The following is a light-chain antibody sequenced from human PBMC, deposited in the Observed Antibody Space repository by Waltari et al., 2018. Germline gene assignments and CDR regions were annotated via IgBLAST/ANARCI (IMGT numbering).Light chain of an antibody. Sequence: EIALTQSPGTLSLSVGERATVSCRASESVSRALAWYQQKPGQAPRLLIYGASTRATGIPDRFSGSGSGTDFSLTISRLEPDYFAVYYCQHYLRLPVTFGQGTTVEI. CDR2: GAS. CDR1: ESVSRA. CDR3: QHYLRLPVT. J-gene: IGKJ1*01. V-gene: IGKV3-20*01.